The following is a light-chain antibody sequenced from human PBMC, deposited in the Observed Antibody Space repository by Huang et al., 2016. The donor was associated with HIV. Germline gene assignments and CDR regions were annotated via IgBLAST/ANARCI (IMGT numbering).Light chain of an antibody. J-gene: IGKJ2*01. V-gene: IGKV3-11*01. CDR3: QQRSAWPRT. CDR2: DAS. CDR1: QSVFSY. Sequence: EIVLTQSPGTLSLSPGERATLSCRTSQSVFSYLAWYQQRPGQARRLLIYDASNRATGIPARFSGSGSGTDFTLTISSLEPEDFAVYYCQQRSAWPRTFGQGTKLEIK.